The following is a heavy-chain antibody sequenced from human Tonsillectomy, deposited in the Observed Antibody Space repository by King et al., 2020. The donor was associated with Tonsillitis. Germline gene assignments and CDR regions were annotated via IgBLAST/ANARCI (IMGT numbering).Heavy chain of an antibody. CDR3: ARYDSTGAGAFDI. CDR2: ISPGDAET. CDR1: GYSFTRYW. D-gene: IGHD3-22*01. Sequence: VQLVQSGAEVKKPGESLKISCKGSGYSFTRYWSVWVRQMPGKGLECMWIISPGDAETRYSPSFQGQVTISADKSISPAFLQWSRLKASDSAIYNCARYDSTGAGAFDIWGQGTMVTVSS. J-gene: IGHJ3*02. V-gene: IGHV5-51*01.